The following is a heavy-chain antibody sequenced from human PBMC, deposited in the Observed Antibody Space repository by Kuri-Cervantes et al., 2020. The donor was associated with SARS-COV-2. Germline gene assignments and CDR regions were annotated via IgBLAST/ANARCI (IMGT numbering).Heavy chain of an antibody. V-gene: IGHV3-23*01. CDR2: ISGSGGST. CDR1: GFTFSSYA. D-gene: IGHD3-3*01. Sequence: GESLKISCAASGFTFSSYAMSWVRQAPGKGLEWVSAISGSGGSTYYADSVKGRFTISRDNAKNTLYLQMNSLRDEDTAVYYCARRYTDVLGFLEWPGKTQYYYYIDVWGKGTTVTVSS. J-gene: IGHJ6*03. CDR3: ARRYTDVLGFLEWPGKTQYYYYIDV.